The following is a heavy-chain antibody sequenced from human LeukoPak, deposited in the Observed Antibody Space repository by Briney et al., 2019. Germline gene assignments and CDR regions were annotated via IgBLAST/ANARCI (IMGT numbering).Heavy chain of an antibody. V-gene: IGHV4-31*03. CDR3: ASTVGGYSYT. J-gene: IGHJ4*02. D-gene: IGHD5-18*01. Sequence: SETLSLTCNVSGGSFSSGGYYWSWIRQHPGKGLEWIGYIYYSGSTYYNPSLKSRVTISVDTSKNQFSLKLSSVTAADTAVYYCASTVGGYSYTWGQGTLVTVSS. CDR1: GGSFSSGGYY. CDR2: IYYSGST.